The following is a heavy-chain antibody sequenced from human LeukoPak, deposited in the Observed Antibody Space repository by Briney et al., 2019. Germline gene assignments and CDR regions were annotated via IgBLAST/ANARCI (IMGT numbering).Heavy chain of an antibody. V-gene: IGHV1-2*02. Sequence: GASVKVSCKASGYTFTGYYMHWVRQAPGQGLEWMGWINPNSGGTNYAQKFQDRVTMTRDTSISTAYMELSRLRSDDTAVYYCAREGELAARTFDYWGQGTLVTVSS. J-gene: IGHJ4*02. CDR3: AREGELAARTFDY. D-gene: IGHD6-6*01. CDR1: GYTFTGYY. CDR2: INPNSGGT.